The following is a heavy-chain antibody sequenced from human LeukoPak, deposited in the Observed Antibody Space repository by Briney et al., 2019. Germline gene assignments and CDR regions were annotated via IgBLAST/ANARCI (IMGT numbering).Heavy chain of an antibody. CDR3: AKDIGSGDAFDI. Sequence: GRSLRLSCAASGFTFDDYAMHWVRQAPGKGLEWVSGISWNSGSIGYADSVKGRFTISRDNAKNSLYLQMNSLRAEDMALYYCAKDIGSGDAFDIWGQGTMVTVSS. J-gene: IGHJ3*02. CDR2: ISWNSGSI. D-gene: IGHD3-10*01. V-gene: IGHV3-9*03. CDR1: GFTFDDYA.